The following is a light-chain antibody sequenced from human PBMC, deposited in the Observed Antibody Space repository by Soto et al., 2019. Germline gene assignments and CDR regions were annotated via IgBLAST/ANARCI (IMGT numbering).Light chain of an antibody. CDR1: QSINRN. V-gene: IGKV3-15*01. CDR2: GAS. J-gene: IGKJ1*01. CDR3: QHNNNWPLT. Sequence: EIVMTQSPGTLSVSPGERATLSCRASQSINRNLAWYHQRPGQPPRLLMYGASTRATGIPARFRGSGSGTEFTLTISSLQSDDFGVYYCQHNNNWPLTFGRGTKVDIK.